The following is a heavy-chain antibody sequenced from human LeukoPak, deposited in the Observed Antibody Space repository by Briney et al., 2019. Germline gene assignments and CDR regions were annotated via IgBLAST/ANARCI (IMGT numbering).Heavy chain of an antibody. CDR1: GFNFNSYT. J-gene: IGHJ4*02. D-gene: IGHD2-8*01. V-gene: IGHV3-23*01. CDR3: AKDLRPDGVDNFDH. CDR2: ILASGSPT. Sequence: NPGGSLRLSCAASGFNFNSYTMNWVRKAPGKGLQWVANILASGSPTYYADSVKGRFIISRDNSKNTVYLQMNSLRVEDTAIYYCAKDLRPDGVDNFDHWGQGILVTVSS.